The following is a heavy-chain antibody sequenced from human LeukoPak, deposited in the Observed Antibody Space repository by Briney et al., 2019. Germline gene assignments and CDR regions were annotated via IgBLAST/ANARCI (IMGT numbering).Heavy chain of an antibody. CDR3: ATYDILTTYGGGTTY. D-gene: IGHD3-22*01. V-gene: IGHV4-4*02. J-gene: IGHJ4*02. CDR1: GGSISSSNW. Sequence: PSETLSFTCAVSGGSISSSNWWNWVRQPPGKGLEWIGEIYHNGNINYNPPLKSRLTMSLDKSKNQFSLELTSVTAADTAVYYCATYDILTTYGGGTTYWGQGTLVTVSS. CDR2: IYHNGNI.